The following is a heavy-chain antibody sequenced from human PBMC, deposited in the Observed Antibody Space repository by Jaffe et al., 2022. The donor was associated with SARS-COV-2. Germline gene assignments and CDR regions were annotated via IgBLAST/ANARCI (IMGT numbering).Heavy chain of an antibody. J-gene: IGHJ6*03. V-gene: IGHV1-69*01. Sequence: QVQLVQSGAEVKKPGSSVKVSCKASGGTFSSYAISWVRQAPGQGLEWMGGIIPIFGTANYAQKFQGRVTITADESTSTAYMELSSLRSEDTAVYYCARVGLRDGYNFDYYYYMDVWGKGTTVTVSS. D-gene: IGHD5-12*01. CDR1: GGTFSSYA. CDR2: IIPIFGTA. CDR3: ARVGLRDGYNFDYYYYMDV.